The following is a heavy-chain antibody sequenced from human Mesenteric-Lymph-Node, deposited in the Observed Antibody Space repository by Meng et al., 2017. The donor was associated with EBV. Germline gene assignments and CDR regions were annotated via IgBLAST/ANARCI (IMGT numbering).Heavy chain of an antibody. J-gene: IGHJ5*02. D-gene: IGHD5-12*01. CDR2: ITPSGST. Sequence: HLQPNASASELASPPRTLSLTCPASDGSISSGRSACGGIRQPTGKGLEWIAYITPSGSTAYNPSLASRLTISVDKYRNHLSRRLTSMTAAETAVYYCARLGYPDPWGQGTLVTVSS. V-gene: IGHV4-30-2*01. CDR1: DGSISSGRSA. CDR3: ARLGYPDP.